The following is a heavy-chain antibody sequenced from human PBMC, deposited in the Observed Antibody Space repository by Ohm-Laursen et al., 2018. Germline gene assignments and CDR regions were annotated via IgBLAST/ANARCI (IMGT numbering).Heavy chain of an antibody. Sequence: SLRLSCAASGFTFSWYWMTWVRQAPGKGLEWVANIKQDGNEKRYLDSVKGRFTISRDNAKSSLFLQMNSLRVEDTAVYYCAAYGVAGLDYWGQGTLVTVSS. CDR3: AAYGVAGLDY. D-gene: IGHD6-19*01. J-gene: IGHJ4*02. CDR1: GFTFSWYW. V-gene: IGHV3-7*01. CDR2: IKQDGNEK.